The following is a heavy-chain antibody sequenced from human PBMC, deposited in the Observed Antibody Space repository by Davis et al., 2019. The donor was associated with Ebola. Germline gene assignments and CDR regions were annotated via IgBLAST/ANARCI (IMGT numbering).Heavy chain of an antibody. Sequence: GESLKISCKGSGYNFPNYWIAWVRQMPGKGLECMGVIYPRDSDTRYSPSFQGQVTISADKSINTAYLQWTSLKASDTAMYYCARVASLVSGARGFDSWGQGTLVTVSS. CDR3: ARVASLVSGARGFDS. D-gene: IGHD2-15*01. CDR1: GYNFPNYW. CDR2: IYPRDSDT. V-gene: IGHV5-51*01. J-gene: IGHJ4*02.